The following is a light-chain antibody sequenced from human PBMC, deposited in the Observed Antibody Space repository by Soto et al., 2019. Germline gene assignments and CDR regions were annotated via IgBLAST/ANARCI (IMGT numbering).Light chain of an antibody. CDR3: QQYNNWPPIT. J-gene: IGKJ5*01. CDR2: DAS. Sequence: EIVLTQSPATLSLSPGERATLSCRASQSVGSYLVWYQQKPGQAPRLLIYDASNRATGIPARFSGSGSGTEFTLSISSLQSEDFAVYYCQQYNNWPPITFGQGTRLEIK. V-gene: IGKV3-11*01. CDR1: QSVGSY.